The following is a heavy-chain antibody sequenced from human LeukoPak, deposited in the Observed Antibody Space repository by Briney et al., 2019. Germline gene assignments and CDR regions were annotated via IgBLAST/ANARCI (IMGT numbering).Heavy chain of an antibody. CDR1: GFTFSSYW. Sequence: GGSLRLSCAASGFTFSSYWMHWVRHAPGKGLVWVSRINSDGSSKSYADSVKRRFTISRDNAKNTLYLQMNSLRAEDTAVYYCARGGRFLEWLLYPHYYYMDVWGKGTTVTVSS. D-gene: IGHD3-3*01. CDR2: INSDGSSK. V-gene: IGHV3-74*01. J-gene: IGHJ6*03. CDR3: ARGGRFLEWLLYPHYYYMDV.